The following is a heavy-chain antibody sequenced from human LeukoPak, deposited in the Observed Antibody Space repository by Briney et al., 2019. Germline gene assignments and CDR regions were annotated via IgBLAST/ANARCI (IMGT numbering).Heavy chain of an antibody. V-gene: IGHV3-7*01. CDR1: GFTFSSYW. J-gene: IGHJ4*02. CDR2: IKQDESEK. CDR3: VRGGTTSYDY. Sequence: HPGGSLRLSCAASGFTFSSYWMSWVRQAPGKGLEWVANIKQDESEKYYVDSVKGRLTISRDNAKNSVYLQMNSLRGEDTAVYYCVRGGTTSYDYWGQGTLVTVSS. D-gene: IGHD1-7*01.